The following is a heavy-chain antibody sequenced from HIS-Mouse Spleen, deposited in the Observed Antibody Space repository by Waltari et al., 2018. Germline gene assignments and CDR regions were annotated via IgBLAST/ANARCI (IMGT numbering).Heavy chain of an antibody. CDR2: MNPNSGNT. Sequence: QVQLVQSGAEVKKPGASVQAPCKAPGATCTSYDINWVRQATGQGLEWMGWMNPNSGNTGYAQKFQGRVTMTRNTSISTAYMELSSLRSEDTAVYYCARGHDYSNYFDYWGQGTLVTVSS. D-gene: IGHD4-4*01. CDR3: ARGHDYSNYFDY. J-gene: IGHJ4*02. V-gene: IGHV1-8*01. CDR1: GATCTSYD.